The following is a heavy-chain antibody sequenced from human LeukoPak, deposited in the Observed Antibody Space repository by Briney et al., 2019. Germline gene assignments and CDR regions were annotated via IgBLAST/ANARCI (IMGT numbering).Heavy chain of an antibody. CDR2: IYPGDSDT. CDR1: GYNFPAYW. V-gene: IGHV5-51*01. Sequence: GESLKISCKASGYNFPAYWIAWVRQMPGKGLEWMGIIYPGDSDTKYNPSFQGQVTISADKSISTAYLQWSSLKASDTAMYYCARQTPNYDFWSGYYYYFDYWGQGTLVTVSS. CDR3: ARQTPNYDFWSGYYYYFDY. D-gene: IGHD3-3*01. J-gene: IGHJ4*02.